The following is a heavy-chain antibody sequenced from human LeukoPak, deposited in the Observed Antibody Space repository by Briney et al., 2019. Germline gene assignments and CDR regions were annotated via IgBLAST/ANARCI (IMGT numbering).Heavy chain of an antibody. CDR1: GFSFSNYG. Sequence: GGSLRLSCEGSGFSFSNYGMQWVRQTPDTGLEWVAVISWNGRVAYYADSVKGRFTISRDNSKNTLWLQMDSLRGEDTALYCCAKERTERSATSFDFWGQGTLVTVSS. D-gene: IGHD3-3*01. J-gene: IGHJ4*02. V-gene: IGHV3-30*18. CDR2: ISWNGRVA. CDR3: AKERTERSATSFDF.